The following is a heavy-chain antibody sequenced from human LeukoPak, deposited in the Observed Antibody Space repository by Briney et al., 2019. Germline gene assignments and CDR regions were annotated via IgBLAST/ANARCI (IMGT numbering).Heavy chain of an antibody. CDR3: ARVYYSNSYDYWYFDL. D-gene: IGHD6-13*01. CDR2: IYTSGST. J-gene: IGHJ2*01. V-gene: IGHV4-61*02. CDR1: GGSISSGSYY. Sequence: SETLSLTCTVSGGSISSGSYYWSWIRQHAGKGLEWIGRIYTSGSTNYNPSLKSRVTISVDTSKNQFSLKLSSVTAADTAVYYCARVYYSNSYDYWYFDLWGRGTLVTVSS.